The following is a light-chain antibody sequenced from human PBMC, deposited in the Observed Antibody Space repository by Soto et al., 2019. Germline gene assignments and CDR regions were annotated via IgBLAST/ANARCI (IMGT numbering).Light chain of an antibody. CDR2: AAS. CDR1: QGISSY. CDR3: QGLNDYPIT. V-gene: IGKV1-9*01. J-gene: IGKJ5*01. Sequence: DIQLTQSPSFLSASVGDRVTITCRASQGISSYLAWYQQKPGKAPKFLIYAASTLRGGVPSRFSGSGSWTEFTLTISSLQPEDFATYCCQGLNDYPITFGQGTRLEIK.